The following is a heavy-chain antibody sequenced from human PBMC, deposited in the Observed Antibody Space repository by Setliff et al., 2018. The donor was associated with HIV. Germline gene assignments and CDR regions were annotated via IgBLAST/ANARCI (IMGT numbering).Heavy chain of an antibody. V-gene: IGHV3-30*16. J-gene: IGHJ5*02. CDR3: ARDVGVAPFDP. Sequence: GGSLRLSCAASGFTFSSYAMHWVRQAPGKGLEWVAVISYDGSNKYYADSVKGRFTISRDNSKNTLYLQMNSLRAEDTAVYYCARDVGVAPFDPWGQGTLVTVSS. CDR1: GFTFSSYA. CDR2: ISYDGSNK. D-gene: IGHD2-15*01.